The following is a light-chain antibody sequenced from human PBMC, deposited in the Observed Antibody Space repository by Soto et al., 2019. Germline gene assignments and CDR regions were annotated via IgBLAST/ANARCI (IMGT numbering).Light chain of an antibody. J-gene: IGKJ1*01. Sequence: DIQMTQSPSTLSASVGDRVTITCRASQSISGWLAWYQQKPGKAPKLLIYDASNLVTGVPSRFSGSGSGTHFTLTISSLQPDDFATYYCQQYDTYLRTFGQGTKVDFK. CDR1: QSISGW. CDR2: DAS. V-gene: IGKV1-5*01. CDR3: QQYDTYLRT.